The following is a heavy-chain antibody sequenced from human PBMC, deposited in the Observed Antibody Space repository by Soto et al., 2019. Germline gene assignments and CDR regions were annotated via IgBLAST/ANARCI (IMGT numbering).Heavy chain of an antibody. J-gene: IGHJ4*02. CDR3: AKVTRKGSATGFDY. V-gene: IGHV1-8*01. Sequence: QVQLVQSGAELKKPGASVKVSCKASGYTFSNYDMNWVRQATGQGPEWIGWVNPNNGDTGYAQKFQGRVTLTTDISTITAHMEMTSLRSEDPAVYYCAKVTRKGSATGFDYWGQGTLIPVSS. CDR1: GYTFSNYD. D-gene: IGHD1-1*01. CDR2: VNPNNGDT.